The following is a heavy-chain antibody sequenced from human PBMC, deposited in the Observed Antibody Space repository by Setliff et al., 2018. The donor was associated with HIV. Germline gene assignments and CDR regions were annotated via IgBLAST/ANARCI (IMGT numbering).Heavy chain of an antibody. CDR1: GYTFTKYA. CDR3: AAWGSYYFDY. J-gene: IGHJ4*02. Sequence: ASVKVSCKASGYTFTKYAMHWVRQAPGQRLEWMGWINPSGGSTSYAQKFQGRVTMTRDTSTSTVYMELSSLRSEDTAVYYCAAWGSYYFDYWGQGTLVTVSS. D-gene: IGHD3-16*01. CDR2: INPSGGST. V-gene: IGHV1-46*01.